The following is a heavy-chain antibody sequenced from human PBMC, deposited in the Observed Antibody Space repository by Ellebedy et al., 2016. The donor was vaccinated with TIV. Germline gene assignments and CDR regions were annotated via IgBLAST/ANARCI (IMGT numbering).Heavy chain of an antibody. J-gene: IGHJ6*02. CDR3: ARARRSFENYYYYGMDV. Sequence: AASVKVSCKASGYTFTGYYMHWVRQAPGQGLEWMGWINPNSGGTNYAQKFQGWVTMTRDTSISTAYMELSRLRSDNTAVYYCARARRSFENYYYYGMDVWGQGTTVTVSS. CDR1: GYTFTGYY. D-gene: IGHD3-9*01. V-gene: IGHV1-2*04. CDR2: INPNSGGT.